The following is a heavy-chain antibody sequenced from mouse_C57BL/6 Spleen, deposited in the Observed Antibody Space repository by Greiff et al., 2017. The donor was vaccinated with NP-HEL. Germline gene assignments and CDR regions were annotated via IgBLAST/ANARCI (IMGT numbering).Heavy chain of an antibody. CDR2: IDPSDSYT. Sequence: QVQLQQPGAELVKPGASVKLSCKASGYTFTSYWMQWVKQRPGQGLEWIGEIDPSDSYTNYNQKFKGKATLTVDTSSSTAYMQLSSLTSEDSAVYYCARPITTVAGDYWGQGTTLTVSS. CDR3: ARPITTVAGDY. V-gene: IGHV1-50*01. CDR1: GYTFTSYW. J-gene: IGHJ2*01. D-gene: IGHD1-1*01.